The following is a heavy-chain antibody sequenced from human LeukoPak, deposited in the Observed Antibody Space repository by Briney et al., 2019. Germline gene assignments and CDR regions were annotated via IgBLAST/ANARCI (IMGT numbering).Heavy chain of an antibody. Sequence: SETLSLTCTVSGGSIGSYYWSWIRQPPGKGLEWIGYIYYSGSTNYNPSLKSRVTISVDTSKNQFSLKLSSVTAADTAVYYCAGGNTATNWFDPWGQGTLVTVSS. CDR2: IYYSGST. CDR1: GGSIGSYY. D-gene: IGHD5-18*01. CDR3: AGGNTATNWFDP. J-gene: IGHJ5*02. V-gene: IGHV4-59*01.